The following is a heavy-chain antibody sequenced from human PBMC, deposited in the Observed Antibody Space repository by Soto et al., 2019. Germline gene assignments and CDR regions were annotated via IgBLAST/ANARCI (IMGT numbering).Heavy chain of an antibody. CDR1: GFTVSSNY. J-gene: IGHJ3*02. D-gene: IGHD3-16*01. V-gene: IGHV3-66*01. CDR3: ARDMTPVAFDI. CDR2: IYSGGST. Sequence: EVQLVESGGGLVQPGGSLRLSCAASGFTVSSNYMSWVRQAPGKGLEWVSVIYSGGSTYYADSVKGRFTIYRDNSKNTLYLQMNSLRAEDTAVYYCARDMTPVAFDIWCQGTMVTVSS.